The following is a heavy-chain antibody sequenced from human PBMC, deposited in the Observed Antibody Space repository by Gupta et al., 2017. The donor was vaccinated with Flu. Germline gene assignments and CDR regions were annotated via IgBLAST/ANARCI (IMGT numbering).Heavy chain of an antibody. V-gene: IGHV3-23*01. D-gene: IGHD5-12*01. J-gene: IGHJ4*02. Sequence: RQAPGKGLEWVSAISGSGGSTYYADSVKGRFTISRDNSKNTLYLQMNRLRAEDSALYYCAKVNGYIISYPLGYWGQGTLVTVSS. CDR2: ISGSGGST. CDR3: AKVNGYIISYPLGY.